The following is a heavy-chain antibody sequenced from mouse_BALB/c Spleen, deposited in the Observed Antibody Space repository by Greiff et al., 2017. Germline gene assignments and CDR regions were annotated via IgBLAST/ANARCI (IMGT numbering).Heavy chain of an antibody. CDR1: GFTFSDYG. CDR2: ISNLAYSI. V-gene: IGHV5-15*02. D-gene: IGHD1-1*01. Sequence: DVQLVESGGGLVQPGGSRKLSCAASGFTFSDYGMAWVRQAPGKGPEWVAFISNLAYSIYYADTVTGRFTISRENAKNTLYLEMSSLRSEDTAMYYCARNYYGSSGYFDVWGAGTTVTVSS. CDR3: ARNYYGSSGYFDV. J-gene: IGHJ1*01.